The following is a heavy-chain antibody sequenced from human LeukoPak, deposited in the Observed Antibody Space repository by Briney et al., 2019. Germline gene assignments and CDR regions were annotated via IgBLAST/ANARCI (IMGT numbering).Heavy chain of an antibody. D-gene: IGHD6-13*01. CDR1: GFTFSSYG. V-gene: IGHV3-33*01. Sequence: GGSLRLSCAASGFTFSSYGMHWVRQAPGKGLEWVAVIWYDGSNKYYADSVKGRFTISRDNSKNTLYLQMNSLRAEDTAVYYCARDTYSSSWYSQAYYYYYMDVWGKGTTVTVPS. CDR2: IWYDGSNK. CDR3: ARDTYSSSWYSQAYYYYYMDV. J-gene: IGHJ6*03.